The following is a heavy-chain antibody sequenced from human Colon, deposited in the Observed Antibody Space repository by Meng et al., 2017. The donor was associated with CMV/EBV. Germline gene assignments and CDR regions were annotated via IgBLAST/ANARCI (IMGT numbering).Heavy chain of an antibody. CDR2: INPSGGST. D-gene: IGHD5-12*01. Sequence: ASVKVSCKTSGYTFTDNYIHWVRQAPGQGLEWMGIINPSGGSTSYAQKFQGRVSMTRDTSTGTVYMELSSLRSEDTAMYYCARGGGYSGLDYWGQGTLVTVSS. V-gene: IGHV1-46*01. J-gene: IGHJ4*02. CDR1: GYTFTDNY. CDR3: ARGGGYSGLDY.